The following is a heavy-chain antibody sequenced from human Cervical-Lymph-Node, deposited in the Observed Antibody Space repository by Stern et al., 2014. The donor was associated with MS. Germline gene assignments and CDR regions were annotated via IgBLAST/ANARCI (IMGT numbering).Heavy chain of an antibody. V-gene: IGHV2-5*02. D-gene: IGHD3/OR15-3a*01. Sequence: QVTLRESGPTLVRPTQTLPLTCTFSGFSLNTPKLGVGWIRQSPGKALEWLALIYWDDDTRFSPSLESRLTITKDTSKNQVVLSMTNMDPVDTATYYCARRPGLASYYFDYWGQGTPVTVSS. J-gene: IGHJ4*02. CDR3: ARRPGLASYYFDY. CDR1: GFSLNTPKLG. CDR2: IYWDDDT.